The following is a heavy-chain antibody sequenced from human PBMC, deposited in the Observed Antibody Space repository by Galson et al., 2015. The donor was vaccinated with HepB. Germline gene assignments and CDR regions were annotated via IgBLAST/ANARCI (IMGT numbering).Heavy chain of an antibody. CDR2: IYPGDSDT. CDR3: ARGQNLDYDFDY. D-gene: IGHD2/OR15-2a*01. V-gene: IGHV5-51*01. Sequence: QSGAEVKKPGESLTISCEGSGYKFPNYWIAWVRQKPGKGLEWMGIIYPGDSDTRYSPSFQGHVTISVDTSTNNAYLQWGSLTASDTAIDYCARGQNLDYDFDYWGQGTLVTVSS. CDR1: GYKFPNYW. J-gene: IGHJ4*02.